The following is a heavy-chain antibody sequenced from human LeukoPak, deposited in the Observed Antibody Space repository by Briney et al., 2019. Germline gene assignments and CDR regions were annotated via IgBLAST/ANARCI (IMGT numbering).Heavy chain of an antibody. D-gene: IGHD4-17*01. V-gene: IGHV3-7*03. CDR1: GFTFSSYW. CDR3: ARGQTTVTN. CDR2: IKQDGSEK. Sequence: GGSLRLTYAASGFTFSSYWMSWVRQAPGKGLEWVANIKQDGSEKYYLDSVKGRFTISRDNAKNSLYLQMNSLRAEDTAVYYCARGQTTVTNWGQGTLVTVSS. J-gene: IGHJ4*02.